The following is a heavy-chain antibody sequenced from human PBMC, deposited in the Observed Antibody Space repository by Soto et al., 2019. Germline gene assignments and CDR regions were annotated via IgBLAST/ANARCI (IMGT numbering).Heavy chain of an antibody. CDR1: GGSISSGGYY. Sequence: SETLSLTCTVSGGSISSGGYYWSWIRQHPGKGLEWIGYIYYSGSTYYNPSLKSRVTISVDTSKNQFSLKLSSVTAADTAVYYCARVAQEVDGGNIDYWGQGTLVTVSS. CDR3: ARVAQEVDGGNIDY. D-gene: IGHD2-15*01. V-gene: IGHV4-31*03. J-gene: IGHJ4*02. CDR2: IYYSGST.